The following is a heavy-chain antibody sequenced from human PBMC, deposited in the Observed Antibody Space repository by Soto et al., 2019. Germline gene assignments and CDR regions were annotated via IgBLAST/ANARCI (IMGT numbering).Heavy chain of an antibody. V-gene: IGHV3-72*01. J-gene: IGHJ4*02. Sequence: PGGSLRLSCAGSVFTLSDHYIDWVRQAPGKGLEWVGRSRDKAQGYSTEYAASVKGRFTTSRDDSKNSVYLQMNSLKTEDTAVYNCVRNTYFSHSSGYTRCFNYWGQGSLVTVYS. D-gene: IGHD3-22*01. CDR1: VFTLSDHY. CDR3: VRNTYFSHSSGYTRCFNY. CDR2: SRDKAQGYST.